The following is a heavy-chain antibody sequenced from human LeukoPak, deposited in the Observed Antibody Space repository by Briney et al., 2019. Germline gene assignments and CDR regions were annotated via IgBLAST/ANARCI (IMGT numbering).Heavy chain of an antibody. Sequence: PGGSLRLSCAASGFTFSSYAMHWVRQAPGKGLEWVAVISYDGSNKYYADSVKGRFTISRDNSKNTLYLQMNSLRAEDTAVYYCARGTGIAARPPLDYWGQGTLVTVSS. CDR1: GFTFSSYA. CDR3: ARGTGIAARPPLDY. V-gene: IGHV3-30-3*01. CDR2: ISYDGSNK. D-gene: IGHD6-6*01. J-gene: IGHJ4*02.